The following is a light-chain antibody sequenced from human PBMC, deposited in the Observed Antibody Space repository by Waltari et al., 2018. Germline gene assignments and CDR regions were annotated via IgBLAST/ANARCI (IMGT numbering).Light chain of an antibody. V-gene: IGKV3-15*01. CDR3: QQYNRWPRIT. CDR2: GAF. J-gene: IGKJ5*01. Sequence: VMTQSTATLSATPGERVTLSCRASQSIADNLAWYQQKPGHQAPRLLIYGAFIRASAIPARFTGSVSGTDFILTISSLQSEDSAIYYCQQYNRWPRITFGQGTRLEIK. CDR1: QSIADN.